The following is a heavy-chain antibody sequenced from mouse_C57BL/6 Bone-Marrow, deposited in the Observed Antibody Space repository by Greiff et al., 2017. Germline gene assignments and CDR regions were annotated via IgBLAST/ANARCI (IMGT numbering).Heavy chain of an antibody. J-gene: IGHJ2*01. Sequence: VKLQESGAELVKPGASVKLSCKASGYTFTSYWMHWVKQRPGRGLEWIGRIDPNSGGTKYNEKFQSKATLTVDKPSRTAYMQLSSLTSEDSAVYYCARRGRDYYGSSYYYFDYWGQGTTLTVSS. V-gene: IGHV1-72*01. CDR2: IDPNSGGT. D-gene: IGHD1-1*01. CDR3: ARRGRDYYGSSYYYFDY. CDR1: GYTFTSYW.